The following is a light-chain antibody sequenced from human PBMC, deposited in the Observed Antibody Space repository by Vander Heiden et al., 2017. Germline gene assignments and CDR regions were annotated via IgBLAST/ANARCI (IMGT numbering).Light chain of an antibody. Sequence: QSVLAQPPSVSAAPGQKVPLPCSGSSSDIGNNFVPWYQQLPGTAPKLLIYDSHKRPSGVPDRFSGSKSDTSATLGITELQTGDEADYFCGTWDSSLTAWVFGGGTKLTVL. CDR1: SSDIGNNF. CDR3: GTWDSSLTAWV. V-gene: IGLV1-51*01. J-gene: IGLJ3*02. CDR2: DSH.